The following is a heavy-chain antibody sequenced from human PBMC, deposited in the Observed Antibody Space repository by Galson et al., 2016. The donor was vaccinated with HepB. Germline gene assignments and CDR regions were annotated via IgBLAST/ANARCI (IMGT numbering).Heavy chain of an antibody. CDR1: GGTFNTYA. Sequence: SVKVSCKASGGTFNTYAISWVRQAPGQGLEWMGGIIPFFGTPSYAHSFQGRVTITAAESTTTVYMDLSSLTSEDTAVYYCARRRGSGTYDDEGLGPYYYYAMDVWGQGTTVTVSS. J-gene: IGHJ6*02. CDR3: ARRRGSGTYDDEGLGPYYYYAMDV. V-gene: IGHV1-69*13. CDR2: IIPFFGTP. D-gene: IGHD3-10*01.